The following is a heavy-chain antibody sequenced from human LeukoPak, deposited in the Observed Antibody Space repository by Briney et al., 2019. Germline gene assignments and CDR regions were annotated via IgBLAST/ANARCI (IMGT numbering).Heavy chain of an antibody. D-gene: IGHD2-2*01. CDR1: GGSFSGYY. J-gene: IGHJ5*02. CDR2: INHSGST. Sequence: SETLSLTCAVYGGSFSGYYWSWIRHPPGKGLEWIGEINHSGSTNYNPSLKSRVSISVDTSKNQFSLKLSSVTAADTAVYYCAREDIVVVPAAMGQNWFDPWGQGTLVTVSS. V-gene: IGHV4-34*01. CDR3: AREDIVVVPAAMGQNWFDP.